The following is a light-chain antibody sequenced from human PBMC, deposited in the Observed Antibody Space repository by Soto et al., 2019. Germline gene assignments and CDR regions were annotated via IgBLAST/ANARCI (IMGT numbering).Light chain of an antibody. Sequence: QSALTQPASMSGSPGQSITISCTGTSSDVGGYNYVSWYQQHPGKAPKLMIYEVSNRPSGVSNRFSGSKSGNTASLTISGLQAEDEADYYCSSYTSSSTPYVFGTGTKV. CDR3: SSYTSSSTPYV. CDR2: EVS. V-gene: IGLV2-14*01. J-gene: IGLJ1*01. CDR1: SSDVGGYNY.